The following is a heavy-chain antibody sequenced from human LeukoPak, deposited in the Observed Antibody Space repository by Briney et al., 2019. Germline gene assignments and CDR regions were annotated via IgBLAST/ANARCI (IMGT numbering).Heavy chain of an antibody. CDR3: ARDGKEDSSDY. J-gene: IGHJ4*02. CDR1: GFTFSSYE. CDR2: ISSSGSTI. Sequence: GGSLRLSCAASGFTFSSYEMNWVRQAPGKGLEWVSYISSSGSTIYYADSVKGRFTISRDNAKNSLYLQMNSLRAEDTAAYYCARDGKEDSSDYWGQGTLVTVSS. V-gene: IGHV3-48*03. D-gene: IGHD3-22*01.